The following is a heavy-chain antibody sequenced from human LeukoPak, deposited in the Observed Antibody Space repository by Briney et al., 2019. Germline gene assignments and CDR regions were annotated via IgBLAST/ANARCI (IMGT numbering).Heavy chain of an antibody. V-gene: IGHV1-69*04. CDR3: AREGDGYNKINYYYYYGMDV. J-gene: IGHJ6*02. CDR2: LIPILGIA. CDR1: GGTFSSYT. Sequence: SVKVSCKASGGTFSSYTISWVRQAPGQGLEWMGRLIPILGIANYAQKFQGRVTITADKSTSTAYMELSSLRSEDTAVYYCAREGDGYNKINYYYYYGMDVWGQGTTVTVSS. D-gene: IGHD5-24*01.